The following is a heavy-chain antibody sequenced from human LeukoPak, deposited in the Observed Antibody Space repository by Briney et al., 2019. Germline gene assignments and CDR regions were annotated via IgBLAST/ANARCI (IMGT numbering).Heavy chain of an antibody. Sequence: SETLSLTCAVSGYSINSGYYWGWVRQPPREGLGWVGGIYHSGSTYYNPSLKSRVTISVDTSKNQFSLQLSSVTAADTAVYYCASKEGKVVTPYYYYYMDVWGKRTTVTVSS. CDR3: ASKEGKVVTPYYYYYMDV. V-gene: IGHV4-38-2*01. J-gene: IGHJ6*03. D-gene: IGHD4-23*01. CDR2: IYHSGST. CDR1: GYSINSGYY.